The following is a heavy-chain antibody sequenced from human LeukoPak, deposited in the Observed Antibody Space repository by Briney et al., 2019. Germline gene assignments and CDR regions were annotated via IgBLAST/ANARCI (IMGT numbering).Heavy chain of an antibody. D-gene: IGHD3-22*01. V-gene: IGHV1-2*02. Sequence: ASVKVSCKASGYTFAGYYMHWVRQAPGQGLEWMGWINPNSGGTNYAQKFQGRVTMTRDTSISTAYMELSRLRSDDTAVYYCARDSSGFYYGYNWFDPWGQGTLVTVSS. CDR3: ARDSSGFYYGYNWFDP. J-gene: IGHJ5*02. CDR1: GYTFAGYY. CDR2: INPNSGGT.